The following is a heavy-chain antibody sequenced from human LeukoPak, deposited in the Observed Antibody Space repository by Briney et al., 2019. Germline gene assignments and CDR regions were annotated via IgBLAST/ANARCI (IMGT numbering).Heavy chain of an antibody. D-gene: IGHD4-17*01. Sequence: GGSLRLSCAASGFTFSSYAMGWVRQAPGKGLEWVSGISGSGGSTYYADSVKGRFTISRDNSKNTLYLQMNSLRAEDTAVYYCAKGGMTTVYFDYWGQGTLVTVSS. CDR2: ISGSGGST. J-gene: IGHJ4*02. CDR1: GFTFSSYA. V-gene: IGHV3-23*01. CDR3: AKGGMTTVYFDY.